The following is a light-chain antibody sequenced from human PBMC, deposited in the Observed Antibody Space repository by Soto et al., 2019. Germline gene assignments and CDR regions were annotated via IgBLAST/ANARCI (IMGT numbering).Light chain of an antibody. CDR2: DAS. CDR1: QSVSSY. J-gene: IGKJ4*01. Sequence: EIVLTQSPATLSLSPGERATLSCRASQSVSSYLAWYQQEPGQAPRLLIDDASNRATGIPARFSGSGSGTDFTLTISSLEPEDFAVYYCQQRSNWPTLTFGGGTKVEIK. V-gene: IGKV3-11*01. CDR3: QQRSNWPTLT.